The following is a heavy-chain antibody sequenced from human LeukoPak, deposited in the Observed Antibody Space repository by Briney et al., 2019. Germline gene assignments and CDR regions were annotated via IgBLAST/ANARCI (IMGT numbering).Heavy chain of an antibody. V-gene: IGHV1-18*01. CDR3: ARDVVPFTSSYAFDI. CDR1: GYTYTSYG. J-gene: IGHJ3*02. CDR2: INAYNGNT. D-gene: IGHD2-15*01. Sequence: GASVKVSCKASGYTYTSYGISWVRQAPGQGLAWMGWINAYNGNTNYEQKLQGSGTMTTDTCTSTAYMELRSLRSDDTAVYCWARDVVPFTSSYAFDIGGQGTMVTVSS.